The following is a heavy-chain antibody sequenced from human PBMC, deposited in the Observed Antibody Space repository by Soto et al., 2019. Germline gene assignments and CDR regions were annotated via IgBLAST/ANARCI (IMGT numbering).Heavy chain of an antibody. V-gene: IGHV3-11*01. CDR1: GFTFSDYY. CDR2: ISSNGNTI. Sequence: LRLSCTASGFTFSDYYMSWIRQAPGKGLEWVSRISSNGNTIKNADSVKGRFTISRDNAKNSLYLQMNSLRAEDTAVYYCARDFSSQGYYYGIDVWGQGTTVTVS. CDR3: ARDFSSQGYYYGIDV. D-gene: IGHD6-13*01. J-gene: IGHJ6*02.